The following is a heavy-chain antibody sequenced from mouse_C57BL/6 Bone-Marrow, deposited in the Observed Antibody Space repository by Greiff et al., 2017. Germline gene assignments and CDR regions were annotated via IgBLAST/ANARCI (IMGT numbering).Heavy chain of an antibody. D-gene: IGHD1-1*01. CDR2: ISDGGSYT. CDR3: SSDGGYYYCSRGDY. CDR1: GFTFSSYA. J-gene: IGHJ2*01. Sequence: DVKLVESGGGLVKPGGSLKLSCAASGFTFSSYAMSWVRQTPEKRLEWVATISDGGSYTYYPDNVKGRFTISRDNAKNNLYLQMSQLNSEDTAMDYCSSDGGYYYCSRGDYWGQGTTLTVSS. V-gene: IGHV5-4*03.